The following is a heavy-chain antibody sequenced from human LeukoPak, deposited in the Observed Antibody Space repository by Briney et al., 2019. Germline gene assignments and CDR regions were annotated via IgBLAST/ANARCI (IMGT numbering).Heavy chain of an antibody. D-gene: IGHD3-3*01. Sequence: ASVKVSCKASGFTFTGHFLHWVRQAPGQGLEWMGIINPSGGSTTYAQKFQGRVTMTRDTSTSTVYMELSSLRSEDTAVYYCARGGVLRFLEHLDYWGQGTLVTVSS. J-gene: IGHJ4*02. CDR2: INPSGGST. CDR3: ARGGVLRFLEHLDY. V-gene: IGHV1-46*01. CDR1: GFTFTGHF.